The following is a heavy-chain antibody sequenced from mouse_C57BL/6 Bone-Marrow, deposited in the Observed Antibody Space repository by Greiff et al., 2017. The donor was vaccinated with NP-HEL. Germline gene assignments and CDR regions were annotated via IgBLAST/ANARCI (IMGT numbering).Heavy chain of an antibody. D-gene: IGHD2-5*01. Sequence: EVQVVESGGGLVQPGGSMKLSCVASGFTFSNYWMNWVRQSPEKGLEWVAQIRLKSDNYATHYAESVKGRFTISRDDSKSSVYPQMNNLRAEDTGIYYGTGYYSNYYAMDYWGQGTSVTVSS. V-gene: IGHV6-3*01. CDR1: GFTFSNYW. CDR2: IRLKSDNYAT. J-gene: IGHJ4*01. CDR3: TGYYSNYYAMDY.